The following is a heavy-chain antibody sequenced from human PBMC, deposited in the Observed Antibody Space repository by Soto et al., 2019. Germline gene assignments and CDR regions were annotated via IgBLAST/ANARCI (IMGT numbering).Heavy chain of an antibody. Sequence: QVQLQGSGPGLVKPSQTLSLTCTVSGGSISSGGYYWSWIRQHPGKGLEWIGYIYYSGSTYYNPSLKSRVTISVDTSKNQFSLKLSSVTAADTAVYYCARDKPWVGADSFYYYGMDVWGQGTTVTVSS. V-gene: IGHV4-31*03. CDR2: IYYSGST. J-gene: IGHJ6*02. CDR1: GGSISSGGYY. CDR3: ARDKPWVGADSFYYYGMDV. D-gene: IGHD3-10*01.